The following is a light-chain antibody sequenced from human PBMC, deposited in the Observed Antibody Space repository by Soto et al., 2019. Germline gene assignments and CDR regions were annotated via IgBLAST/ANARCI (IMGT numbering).Light chain of an antibody. Sequence: DIVMTQSPLSLPVTPGEPASISCRSSQSLLQTNGNTYLDWYLQKPGQSPELLISLATNRASGVPDRFSGSGSGKDFTLKISRVEAEDVGVYYCMQAKQTPFTFGGGTKVEIK. CDR1: QSLLQTNGNTY. CDR3: MQAKQTPFT. V-gene: IGKV2-28*01. CDR2: LAT. J-gene: IGKJ4*01.